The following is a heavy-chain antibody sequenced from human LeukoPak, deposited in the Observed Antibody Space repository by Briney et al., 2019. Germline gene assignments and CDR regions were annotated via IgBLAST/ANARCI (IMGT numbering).Heavy chain of an antibody. V-gene: IGHV3-30*04. J-gene: IGHJ6*03. CDR1: GFSFRSYA. Sequence: GGSLRLSCAASGFSFRSYAMHWVRQAPGKGLEGVAVISYDGSNKYYADSVKGRFTISRDNSKNTLYLQMNSLRAEDTAVYYCAKGVFGLPQGAYYYYMDVWGKGTTVTVSS. CDR2: ISYDGSNK. CDR3: AKGVFGLPQGAYYYYMDV. D-gene: IGHD5/OR15-5a*01.